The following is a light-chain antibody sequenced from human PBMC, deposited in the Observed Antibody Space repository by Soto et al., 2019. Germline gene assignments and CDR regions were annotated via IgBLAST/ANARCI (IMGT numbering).Light chain of an antibody. CDR2: GAS. J-gene: IGKJ1*01. CDR1: QSVSNNY. CDR3: QQYGSSGT. V-gene: IGKV3-20*01. Sequence: IGLTHSPCTLSVSPGERATLSFMASQSVSNNYLAWYQQKPGQAPRLLIYGASNRATGIPDRFSGSGSGTDFTLPISSLEPEDFAVYYCQQYGSSGTFGQGTNVDI.